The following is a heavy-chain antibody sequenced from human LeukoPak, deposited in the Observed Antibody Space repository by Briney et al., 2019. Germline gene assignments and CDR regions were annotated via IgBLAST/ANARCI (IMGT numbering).Heavy chain of an antibody. CDR2: ISYDGSNK. J-gene: IGHJ4*02. V-gene: IGHV3-30-3*01. Sequence: GGSLRLSCAASGFTFSSYAMHWVRQAPGKGLEWVAVISYDGSNKYYADSVKGRFTISRDNSKNTLYLQMNSLRAEDTAVYYCAGGPTVTPLEYWGQGTLVTVSS. CDR3: AGGPTVTPLEY. D-gene: IGHD4-17*01. CDR1: GFTFSSYA.